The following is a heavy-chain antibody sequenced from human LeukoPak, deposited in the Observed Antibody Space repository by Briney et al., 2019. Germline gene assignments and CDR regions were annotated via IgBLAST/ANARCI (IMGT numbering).Heavy chain of an antibody. CDR1: GFTFSSYA. CDR2: ISGSGGST. J-gene: IGHJ5*02. V-gene: IGHV3-23*01. Sequence: GGSLRLSCAASGFTFSSYAMSWVRQAPGKGLEWVSAISGSGGSTYYADSVKGRFAISRDNSKNTLYLQVNSLRAEDTAVYYCGRLHPTDNWFDPWGQGTLVTVSS. CDR3: GRLHPTDNWFDP. D-gene: IGHD4-11*01.